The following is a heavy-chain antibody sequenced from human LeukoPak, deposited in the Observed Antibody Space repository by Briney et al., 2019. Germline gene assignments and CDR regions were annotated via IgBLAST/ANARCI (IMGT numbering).Heavy chain of an antibody. CDR3: ARGGYCSGGSCYLAKRQNAFDI. CDR1: GFTFSSYA. D-gene: IGHD2-15*01. CDR2: ISGSGGST. J-gene: IGHJ3*02. Sequence: PGGSLRLSCAASGFTFSSYAMSWVRQAPGKGLEWVSAISGSGGSTYYADSVKGRFTISRDNSKNTLYLQMNSLRAEDTAVYYCARGGYCSGGSCYLAKRQNAFDIWGQGTMVTVSS. V-gene: IGHV3-23*01.